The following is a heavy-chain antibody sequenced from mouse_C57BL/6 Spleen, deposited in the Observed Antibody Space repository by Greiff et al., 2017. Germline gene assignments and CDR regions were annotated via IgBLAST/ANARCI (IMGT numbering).Heavy chain of an antibody. CDR2: FYPGSGSI. V-gene: IGHV1-62-2*01. D-gene: IGHD1-2*01. CDR1: GYTFTEYT. J-gene: IGHJ3*01. CDR3: ARHEEEGHYGREGLAWFAY. Sequence: VQLQQSGAELVKPGASVKLSCKASGYTFTEYTIHWVKQRSGQGLEWIGWFYPGSGSIKYNEKFKDKATLTADKSSSTVYMELSRLTSEDSAVYFWARHEEEGHYGREGLAWFAYWGQGTLVTVSA.